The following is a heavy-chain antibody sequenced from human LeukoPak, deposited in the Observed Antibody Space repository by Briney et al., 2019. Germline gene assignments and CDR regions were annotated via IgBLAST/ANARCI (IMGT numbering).Heavy chain of an antibody. CDR2: IIPIFGTA. CDR3: ARGTRPSTVVTQPADY. D-gene: IGHD4-23*01. Sequence: ASVKVSCKASGGTFSSYAISWVRQDPGQGLEWMGGIIPIFGTANYAQKFQGRVTITADESTSTAYMELSSLRSEDTAVYYCARGTRPSTVVTQPADYWGQGTLVTVSS. J-gene: IGHJ4*02. V-gene: IGHV1-69*13. CDR1: GGTFSSYA.